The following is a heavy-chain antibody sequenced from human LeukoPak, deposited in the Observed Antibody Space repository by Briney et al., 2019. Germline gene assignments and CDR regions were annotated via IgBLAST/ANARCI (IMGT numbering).Heavy chain of an antibody. D-gene: IGHD3-3*01. CDR3: ARVLGYYDFWSGYSYYFDY. J-gene: IGHJ4*02. V-gene: IGHV1-69*04. Sequence: SVKVSCKASGGTFSSYAISWVRQAPGQGLEWMGRIIPILGIANYAQKFQGRVTMTRDTSISTAYMELSRLRSDDTAVYYCARVLGYYDFWSGYSYYFDYWGQGTLVTVSS. CDR1: GGTFSSYA. CDR2: IIPILGIA.